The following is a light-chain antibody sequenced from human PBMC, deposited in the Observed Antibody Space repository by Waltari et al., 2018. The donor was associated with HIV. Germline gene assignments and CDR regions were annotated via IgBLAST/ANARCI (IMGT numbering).Light chain of an antibody. CDR2: GAS. Sequence: TQSPATLSVSPGERVTLSCRASQSVGGNLAWYQQRPGQAPRLLIYGASTRATGIPARFRGSGSGTEFTLTISSLQSEDFAVYYCQQYDIWPPAETFGQGTKVEIK. CDR3: QQYDIWPPAET. J-gene: IGKJ1*01. CDR1: QSVGGN. V-gene: IGKV3-15*01.